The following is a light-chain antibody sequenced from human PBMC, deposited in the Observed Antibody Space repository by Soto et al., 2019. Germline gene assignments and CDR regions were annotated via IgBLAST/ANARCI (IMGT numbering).Light chain of an antibody. CDR2: EGS. V-gene: IGLV2-23*01. J-gene: IGLJ3*02. CDR1: SSDVGTYNL. Sequence: QSALTQPASVSGSPGQSITISYTGTSSDVGTYNLVSWYQHHPGKAPKLMIYEGSKRPSGVSNRFSGSKSGNTASLTISGLQAEDEADYYCCSYAGSSTGVFGGGTKLTVL. CDR3: CSYAGSSTGV.